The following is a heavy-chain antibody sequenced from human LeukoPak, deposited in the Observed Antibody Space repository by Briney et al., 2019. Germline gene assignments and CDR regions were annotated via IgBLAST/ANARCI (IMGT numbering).Heavy chain of an antibody. CDR3: ARGSYYYDSSGYFLAEYFQH. CDR2: IYYSGST. J-gene: IGHJ1*01. V-gene: IGHV4-31*03. Sequence: SETLSLTCTVSGGSISSGGYYRSWIRQHPGKGLEWIGYIYYSGSTYYNPSLKSRVTISVDTSKNQFSLKLSSVTAADTAVYYCARGSYYYDSSGYFLAEYFQHWGQGTLVTVSS. D-gene: IGHD3-22*01. CDR1: GGSISSGGYY.